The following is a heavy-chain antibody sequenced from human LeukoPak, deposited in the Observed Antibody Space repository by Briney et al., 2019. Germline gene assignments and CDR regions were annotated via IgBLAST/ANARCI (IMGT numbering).Heavy chain of an antibody. Sequence: HAGGSLRLSCAASGFTFSSNGMHWVRQAPGKGLEWVAVISYDGSNKYYADSVKGRFTISRDNSKNTLYLQMNSLRAEDMAVYYCAKDGGWELLHYYYGMDVWGQGTTVTVSS. CDR1: GFTFSSNG. V-gene: IGHV3-30*18. D-gene: IGHD1-26*01. J-gene: IGHJ6*02. CDR3: AKDGGWELLHYYYGMDV. CDR2: ISYDGSNK.